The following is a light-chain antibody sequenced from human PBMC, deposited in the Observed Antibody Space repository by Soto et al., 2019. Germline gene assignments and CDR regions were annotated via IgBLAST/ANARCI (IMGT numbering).Light chain of an antibody. CDR3: QQYAPASPWT. J-gene: IGKJ1*01. CDR1: QSIGQW. Sequence: DVQMTQSPSTLSASIGDRVTITCRASQSIGQWLAWFQQKPGKAHKVLIYKASALQTGGPSRFSASGAGTEFTLTISSLQPDDFAAYYCQQYAPASPWTFGQGTKVEV. CDR2: KAS. V-gene: IGKV1-5*03.